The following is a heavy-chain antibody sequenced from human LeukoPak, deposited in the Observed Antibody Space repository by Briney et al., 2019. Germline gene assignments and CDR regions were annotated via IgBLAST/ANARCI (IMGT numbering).Heavy chain of an antibody. D-gene: IGHD3-22*01. CDR3: ARGTYYYNSRGYSPLESFDY. CDR1: GFTFSNYA. CDR2: ISYDGSNK. Sequence: GGSLRLSCAASGFTFSNYAMHWVRQAPGKGLEWMAVISYDGSNKYYADSVKGRFSFSRDNFKNTLSLQMNSLRAEDTAIYYCARGTYYYNSRGYSPLESFDYWGQGTLVTVSS. J-gene: IGHJ4*02. V-gene: IGHV3-30*04.